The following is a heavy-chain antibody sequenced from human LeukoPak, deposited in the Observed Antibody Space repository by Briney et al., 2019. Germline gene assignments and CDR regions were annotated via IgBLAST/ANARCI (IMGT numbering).Heavy chain of an antibody. J-gene: IGHJ4*02. V-gene: IGHV4-4*07. CDR3: ARVVQYYYDSSGYYPGDYFDY. CDR1: GGSISSYY. Sequence: SETLSLTCTVSGGSISSYYWSWIRQPAGKGLEWIGRIYTSGSTNYNPSLKGRVTMSVDTSKNQFSLKLSSVTAADTAVYYCARVVQYYYDSSGYYPGDYFDYWGQGTLVTVSS. CDR2: IYTSGST. D-gene: IGHD3-22*01.